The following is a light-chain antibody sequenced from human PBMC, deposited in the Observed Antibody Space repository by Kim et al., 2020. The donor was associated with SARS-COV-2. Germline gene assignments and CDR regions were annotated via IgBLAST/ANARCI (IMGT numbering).Light chain of an antibody. V-gene: IGKV1-39*01. Sequence: DIQMTQSPSSLSASVGDRVTITCRASQSIRSYLNWYQQKPGKAPKLLIYAASSLQSGVPSRFSGSGSGTEFTLTISSLQPEDIATYSYQQNNSTPLTFGGGTKVDIK. J-gene: IGKJ4*01. CDR3: QQNNSTPLT. CDR2: AAS. CDR1: QSIRSY.